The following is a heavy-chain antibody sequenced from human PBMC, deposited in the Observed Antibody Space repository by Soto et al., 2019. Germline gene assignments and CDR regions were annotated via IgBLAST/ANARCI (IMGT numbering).Heavy chain of an antibody. V-gene: IGHV1-8*01. CDR3: ARGGSTMIVVVTVKRGKYNWFDP. D-gene: IGHD3-22*01. CDR2: INPNTGYT. CDR1: GYTFTSYD. J-gene: IGHJ5*02. Sequence: GASVKVSCKASGYTFTSYDINWVRQATGQGLEWMGWINPNTGYTDYAQKFQGRVTMTRDTSTSTVYMELSSLRSEDTAVYYCARGGSTMIVVVTVKRGKYNWFDPWGQGTLVTVSS.